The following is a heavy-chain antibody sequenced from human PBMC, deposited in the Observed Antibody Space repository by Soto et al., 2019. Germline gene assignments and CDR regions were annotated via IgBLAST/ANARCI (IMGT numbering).Heavy chain of an antibody. J-gene: IGHJ4*02. Sequence: QVQLVQSGAEVKKPGSSVKVSCKASGGTSTTYAITWVRQAPGQGLEWMGGIIPIFGTTNYAQKFQGRVTMTPDESTSTAYMELNSLRSEDTAMYYCARGGPHSYGYHSWGQGTRVTVSS. D-gene: IGHD5-18*01. CDR2: IIPIFGTT. CDR3: ARGGPHSYGYHS. V-gene: IGHV1-69*05. CDR1: GGTSTTYA.